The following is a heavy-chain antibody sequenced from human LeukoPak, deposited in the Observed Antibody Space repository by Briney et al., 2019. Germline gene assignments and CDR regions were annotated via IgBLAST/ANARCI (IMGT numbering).Heavy chain of an antibody. CDR1: GGSISSYY. Sequence: PSETLSLTCTVSGGSISSYYWSWIRQPPGKGLEWIGYIYYSGSTNYNPPLKSRVTISVDTSKNQFSLKLSSVTAADTAVYYCARDTGRKSFDYWGQGTLVTVSS. J-gene: IGHJ4*02. CDR2: IYYSGST. D-gene: IGHD2-15*01. V-gene: IGHV4-59*01. CDR3: ARDTGRKSFDY.